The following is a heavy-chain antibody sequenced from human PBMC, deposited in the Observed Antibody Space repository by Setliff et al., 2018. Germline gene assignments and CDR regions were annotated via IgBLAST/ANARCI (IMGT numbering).Heavy chain of an antibody. V-gene: IGHV4-59*01. CDR2: IYHTGST. D-gene: IGHD3-10*01. Sequence: ETLSLTCTVSGGSISNYYWSWIRQPPGKGLGWIGYIYHTGSTNYNPSLNSRVTISVDTARNQFTLRLISVTAADTAVYYCARGRRGGDYWGQGALVTVSS. CDR1: GGSISNYY. CDR3: ARGRRGGDY. J-gene: IGHJ4*02.